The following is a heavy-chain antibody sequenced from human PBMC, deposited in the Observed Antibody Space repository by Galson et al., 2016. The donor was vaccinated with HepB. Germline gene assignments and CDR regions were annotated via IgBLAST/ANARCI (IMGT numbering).Heavy chain of an antibody. CDR3: AKDFAAPHCTHSHCQYFYKGLDA. CDR2: ISHDGGKK. CDR1: GFDFSSYG. J-gene: IGHJ6*04. V-gene: IGHV3-30*18. Sequence: SLRLSCAVSGFDFSSYGMHWVRQAPGKGLEWVAVISHDGGKKFYAVSVNGRFTISRDNSKNTVSLQLNSLRSEDAAVYYCAKDFAAPHCTHSHCQYFYKGLDAWGKGTTVTVSS. D-gene: IGHD2-8*01.